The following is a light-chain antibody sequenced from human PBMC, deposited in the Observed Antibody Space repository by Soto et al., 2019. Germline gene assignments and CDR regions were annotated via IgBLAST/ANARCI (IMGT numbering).Light chain of an antibody. CDR1: SSDVGLYDY. Sequence: QSVLTQPASVSGSPGQSITISCTGTSSDVGLYDYVSWYQQHPGKAPQLMIYAVSNRPSGVSNRFSDSKSGNTASLFISGLQAEEEADYYGSSYTSDSSYDFGSGTKVTVL. CDR3: SSYTSDSSYD. J-gene: IGLJ1*01. CDR2: AVS. V-gene: IGLV2-14*01.